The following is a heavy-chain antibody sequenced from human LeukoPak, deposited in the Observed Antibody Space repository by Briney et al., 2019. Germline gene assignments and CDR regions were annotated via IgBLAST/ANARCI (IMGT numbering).Heavy chain of an antibody. Sequence: QSGGSLRLSCAASGFTFSSYAMSWVRQAPGKGLEWVSGIGESGDNTYYADPVKGRFTISRDTSKSTLYLQLNSLRAEDTAIYYCAKGIHSTGYYPFDYWGQGTLVTVSS. D-gene: IGHD3-22*01. CDR3: AKGIHSTGYYPFDY. CDR2: IGESGDNT. J-gene: IGHJ4*02. CDR1: GFTFSSYA. V-gene: IGHV3-23*01.